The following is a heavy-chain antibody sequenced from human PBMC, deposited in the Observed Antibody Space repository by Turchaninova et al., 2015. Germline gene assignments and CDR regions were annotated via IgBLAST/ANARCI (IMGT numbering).Heavy chain of an antibody. D-gene: IGHD2-2*01. CDR1: GFTFNSHW. Sequence: EVQLVESGGGLVQPGGSLRLSCVASGFTFNSHWMSWVGQAPGKGLDWVAKIKKDGSEIYYVDSAMGRFTISRDNAKNSLYLQMNSLRVEDTAVYYCARGSYAMDVWGQGTTVTVSS. V-gene: IGHV3-7*03. CDR2: IKKDGSEI. J-gene: IGHJ6*02. CDR3: ARGSYAMDV.